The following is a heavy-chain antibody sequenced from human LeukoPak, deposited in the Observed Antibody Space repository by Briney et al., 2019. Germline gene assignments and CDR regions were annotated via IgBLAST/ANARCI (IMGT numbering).Heavy chain of an antibody. Sequence: GASVKVSCKASGYTFTGYYMHWVRQAPGQGLEWMGWINPNSGGTNYAQKFQGRVTMTRDTSISTAYMELSRLRSDDTAVYYCARDRITGTTGANWFDPWGQGTLVTVSS. D-gene: IGHD1-7*01. CDR1: GYTFTGYY. J-gene: IGHJ5*02. CDR2: INPNSGGT. V-gene: IGHV1-2*02. CDR3: ARDRITGTTGANWFDP.